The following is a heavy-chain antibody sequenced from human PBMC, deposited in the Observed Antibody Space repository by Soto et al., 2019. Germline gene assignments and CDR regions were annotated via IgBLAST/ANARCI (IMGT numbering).Heavy chain of an antibody. V-gene: IGHV3-9*01. D-gene: IGHD3-16*01. CDR2: INWKRDI. CDR1: GFTFDDKA. J-gene: IGHJ4*02. Sequence: PGGSLRLSCAVSGFTFDDKAMHWVRQAPEKGLEWVSGINWKRDIGYADSVKGRFTLSRDNAENSLHLQMNSLRAEDTALYYCAISQDRGGRTTFIYWGQGTQVTVSS. CDR3: AISQDRGGRTTFIY.